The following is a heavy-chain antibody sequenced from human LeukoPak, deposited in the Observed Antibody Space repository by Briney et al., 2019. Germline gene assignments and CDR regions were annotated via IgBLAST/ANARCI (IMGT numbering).Heavy chain of an antibody. D-gene: IGHD2-2*01. Sequence: GGSLRLSCEGSGFTFNRFGMHWVRLTPGKGLEWVSRINSDGSSTSYADSVKGRFTISRDNAKNTLYLQMNSLRAEDTAVYYCARELPPIVVVPAAKTAGYWGQGTLVTVSS. J-gene: IGHJ4*02. V-gene: IGHV3-74*01. CDR3: ARELPPIVVVPAAKTAGY. CDR2: INSDGSST. CDR1: GFTFNRFG.